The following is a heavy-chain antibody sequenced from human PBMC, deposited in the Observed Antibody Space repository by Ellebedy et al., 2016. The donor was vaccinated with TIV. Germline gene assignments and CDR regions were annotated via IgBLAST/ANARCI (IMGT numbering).Heavy chain of an antibody. CDR1: GGSFSGYY. CDR3: ARGLWDYDSSGYYPDV. V-gene: IGHV4-34*01. Sequence: SETLSLXXAVYGGSFSGYYWSWIRQPPGKGLEWIGEINHSGSTNYNPSLKSRVTISVDTSKNQFSLKLSSVTAADTAVYYYARGLWDYDSSGYYPDVWGQGTTVTVSS. J-gene: IGHJ6*02. D-gene: IGHD3-22*01. CDR2: INHSGST.